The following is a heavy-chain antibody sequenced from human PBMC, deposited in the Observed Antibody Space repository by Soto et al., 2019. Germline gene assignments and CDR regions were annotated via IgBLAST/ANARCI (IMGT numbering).Heavy chain of an antibody. CDR2: ISGSGGST. J-gene: IGHJ4*02. CDR1: GFTFSSYA. CDR3: AKDPGGYSYGWVGCFDY. V-gene: IGHV3-23*01. Sequence: EVQLLESGGGLVQPGGSLRLSCAASGFTFSSYAMSWVRQAPGKGLEWVSAISGSGGSTYYADSVKGRFTISRDNSKNTLYLQMNSLRAEDTAVYYCAKDPGGYSYGWVGCFDYWGQGTLVTVSS. D-gene: IGHD5-18*01.